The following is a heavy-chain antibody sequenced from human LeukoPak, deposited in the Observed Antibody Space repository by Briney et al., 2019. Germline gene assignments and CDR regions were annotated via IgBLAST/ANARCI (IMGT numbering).Heavy chain of an antibody. CDR3: ASSITMILNTY. CDR2: ISSSGSTI. J-gene: IGHJ4*02. V-gene: IGHV3-48*03. CDR1: GFTFSSYE. D-gene: IGHD3-22*01. Sequence: GGSLRLSCAASGFTFSSYEMNWVRQAPGKGLEWVSYISSSGSTIYYADSVKGRFTISRDNAKNSLYLQMNSLRAEDTAVYHCASSITMILNTYWGQGTLVTVSS.